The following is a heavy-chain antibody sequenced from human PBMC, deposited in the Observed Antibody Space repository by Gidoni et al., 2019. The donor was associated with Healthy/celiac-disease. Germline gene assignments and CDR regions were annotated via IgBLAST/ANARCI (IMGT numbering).Heavy chain of an antibody. CDR3: ARGGSDYGDYVIPYFDY. V-gene: IGHV4-39*01. Sequence: QLQLQESGPGLVKPSETLSLTCTVSGGSISSSSYYWGWIRQPPGKGLEWIGSIYYSGSTYYNPSLKSRVTISVDTSKNQFSLKLSSVTAADTAVYYCARGGSDYGDYVIPYFDYWGQGTLVTVSS. J-gene: IGHJ4*02. D-gene: IGHD4-17*01. CDR2: IYYSGST. CDR1: GGSISSSSYY.